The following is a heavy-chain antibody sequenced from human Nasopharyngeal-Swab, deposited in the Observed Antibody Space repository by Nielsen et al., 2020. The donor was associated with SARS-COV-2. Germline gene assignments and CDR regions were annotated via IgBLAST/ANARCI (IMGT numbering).Heavy chain of an antibody. CDR3: ARPGSSGSYDAFDI. D-gene: IGHD6-19*01. CDR2: INSDGSST. Sequence: GESLKISCAASGFTFSSYWMHWVRQAPGKGLVWVSRINSDGSSTRDADSMKGRFTISRDNAKNTLYLQMNSLRAEDTAVYYCARPGSSGSYDAFDIWGQGTMVTVSS. CDR1: GFTFSSYW. V-gene: IGHV3-74*01. J-gene: IGHJ3*02.